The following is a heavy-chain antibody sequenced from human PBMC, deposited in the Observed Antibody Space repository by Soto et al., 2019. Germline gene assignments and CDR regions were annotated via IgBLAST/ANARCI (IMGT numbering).Heavy chain of an antibody. CDR2: MNPNSGNT. J-gene: IGHJ4*02. D-gene: IGHD2-15*01. Sequence: QVQLVQSGAEVKKPGASVKVSCKASGYTFTSYDINWVRQATGQGREWMGWMNPNSGNTGDAQKFQGRVTMTRNTSISTAYMELSSLRSEDTAVYYCARGSVVVVAARLDYWGQGTLVTVSS. CDR1: GYTFTSYD. CDR3: ARGSVVVVAARLDY. V-gene: IGHV1-8*01.